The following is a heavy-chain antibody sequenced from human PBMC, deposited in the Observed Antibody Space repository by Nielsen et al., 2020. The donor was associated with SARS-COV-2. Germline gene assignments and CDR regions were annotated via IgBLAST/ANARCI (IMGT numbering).Heavy chain of an antibody. Sequence: GESLTISCKGSGSSFTSYWIGWVRQMPGKGLEWMGIIYPSDSDTRYSPSFQGQVTISVDKSISTAYLQWSSLKASDTAMYYCARRSGSYFTWHFDLWGRGTLVTVSS. CDR3: ARRSGSYFTWHFDL. D-gene: IGHD1-26*01. CDR1: GSSFTSYW. J-gene: IGHJ2*01. V-gene: IGHV5-51*01. CDR2: IYPSDSDT.